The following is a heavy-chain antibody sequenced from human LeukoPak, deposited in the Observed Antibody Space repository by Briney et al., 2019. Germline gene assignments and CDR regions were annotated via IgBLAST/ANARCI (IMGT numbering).Heavy chain of an antibody. Sequence: GGSLTLSCAASGFTFDDYAMHWVRQAPGKGLEWVSLISGDGGSTYYADSVKGRFTTSRDNSKNSLYLQMNSLRTEDTALYYCAKDIGGLGDNWFDPWGQGTLVTVSS. J-gene: IGHJ5*02. D-gene: IGHD3/OR15-3a*01. CDR3: AKDIGGLGDNWFDP. V-gene: IGHV3-43*02. CDR1: GFTFDDYA. CDR2: ISGDGGST.